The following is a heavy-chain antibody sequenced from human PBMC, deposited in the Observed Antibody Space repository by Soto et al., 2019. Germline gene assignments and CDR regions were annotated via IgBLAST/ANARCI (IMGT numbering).Heavy chain of an antibody. D-gene: IGHD2-2*01. CDR1: GGSISSSNW. Sequence: PSETLSLTCAVSGGSISSSNWWSWVRQPPGKGLEWIGEIYHSGSTNYNPSLKSRVTISVDKSKNQFSLKLSSVTAADTAVYYCARNHIVVVTAAMVRWLDPCGQGPLVTVYS. CDR3: ARNHIVVVTAAMVRWLDP. CDR2: IYHSGST. V-gene: IGHV4-4*02. J-gene: IGHJ5*02.